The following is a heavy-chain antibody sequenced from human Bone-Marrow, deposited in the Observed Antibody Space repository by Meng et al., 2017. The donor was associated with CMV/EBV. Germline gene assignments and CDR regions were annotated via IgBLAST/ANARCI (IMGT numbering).Heavy chain of an antibody. V-gene: IGHV3-74*01. CDR3: ASEPVILRFLEWLDLLHYYYYGMDV. Sequence: GESLKISCAASGFTFSSYWMHWVRQAPGKGLVWVSRINSDGSSTSYADSVKGRFTISRDNAKNTLYLQMNSLRAEDTAVYYCASEPVILRFLEWLDLLHYYYYGMDVWGQGTTVTVSS. CDR2: INSDGSST. D-gene: IGHD3-3*01. J-gene: IGHJ6*02. CDR1: GFTFSSYW.